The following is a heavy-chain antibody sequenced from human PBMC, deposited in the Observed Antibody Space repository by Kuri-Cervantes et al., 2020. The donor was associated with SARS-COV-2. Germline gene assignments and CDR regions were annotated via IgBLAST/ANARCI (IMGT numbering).Heavy chain of an antibody. CDR2: IKEDGSEK. Sequence: GGSLRLSCAPSGLTFSGFWMSWVRQAPGKGLECVANIKEDGSEKYYVDSVKGRFTISRDNAKNSLYLQMSSLTSEDTAVYYCARAPRSYYLDSWGQGSLVTVSS. CDR1: GLTFSGFW. J-gene: IGHJ4*02. CDR3: ARAPRSYYLDS. V-gene: IGHV3-7*02.